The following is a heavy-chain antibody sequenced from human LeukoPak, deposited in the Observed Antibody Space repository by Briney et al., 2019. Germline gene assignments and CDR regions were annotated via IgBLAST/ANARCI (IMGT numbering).Heavy chain of an antibody. CDR2: IYYSGST. CDR3: ARERDNCSGGSCYGGYYYYYYMDV. D-gene: IGHD2-15*01. CDR1: GGSISSSSYY. Sequence: SETLSLTCTVSGGSISSSSYYWGWIRQPPGKGLEWIGSIYYSGSTYYNPSLKSRVTISVDTSKNQFSLKLSSVTAADTAVYYCARERDNCSGGSCYGGYYYYYYMDVWGKGTTVTVSS. V-gene: IGHV4-39*07. J-gene: IGHJ6*03.